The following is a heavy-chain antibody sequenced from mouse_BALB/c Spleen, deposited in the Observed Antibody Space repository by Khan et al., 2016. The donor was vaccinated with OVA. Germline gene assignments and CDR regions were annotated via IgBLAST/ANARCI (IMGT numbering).Heavy chain of an antibody. CDR1: GYTFASYW. V-gene: IGHV1S41*01. D-gene: IGHD1-1*01. CDR2: LAPGCGSA. CDR3: TRENYYDRTCYAMDY. J-gene: IGHJ4*01. Sequence: DLVRPGASVKLSCKSPGYTFASYWLNWVKQRPGQGLEWIGRLAPGCGSAHYDEMFKGKATLTVDPSSRTAYIQLSSLSYEESAVFFCTRENYYDRTCYAMDYWGQGTSVTVSS.